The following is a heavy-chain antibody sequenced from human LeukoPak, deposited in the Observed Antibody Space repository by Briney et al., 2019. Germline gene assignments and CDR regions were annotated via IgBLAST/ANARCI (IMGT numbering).Heavy chain of an antibody. D-gene: IGHD2-8*01. CDR3: AKTSTSSRPWGVLIAYYMDV. Sequence: ASVKVSCKVSGYTFTDYYMHWVQQAPGKGLEWMGLVDPEDGETIYAEKFQGRVTITADTSTDTAYMELSSLRSEDTAVYYCAKTSTSSRPWGVLIAYYMDVWGKGTTVTVSS. CDR2: VDPEDGET. J-gene: IGHJ6*03. V-gene: IGHV1-69-2*01. CDR1: GYTFTDYY.